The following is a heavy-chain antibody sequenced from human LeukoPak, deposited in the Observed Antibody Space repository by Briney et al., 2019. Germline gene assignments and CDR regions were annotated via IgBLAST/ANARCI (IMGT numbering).Heavy chain of an antibody. V-gene: IGHV3-48*03. CDR2: ISSSGSTI. Sequence: GGSLRLSCAASGFTFSSYEMNWVRQAPGKGLEWVSYISSSGSTIYYADSLKGRFTISRDNAKNSLYLQMNSLRAEDTAVYYCARAHYYHSGGLDFWGQGTLVTVSS. J-gene: IGHJ4*02. CDR1: GFTFSSYE. CDR3: ARAHYYHSGGLDF. D-gene: IGHD3-22*01.